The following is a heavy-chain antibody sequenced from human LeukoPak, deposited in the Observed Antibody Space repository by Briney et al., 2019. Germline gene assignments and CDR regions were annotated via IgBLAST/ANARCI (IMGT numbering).Heavy chain of an antibody. CDR2: IYHSGSS. Sequence: PSETLSLTCTVSGYSISSGYYWGWIRQPPGKGLEWIGSIYHSGSSHYNPSLKSRVTISVDTPKDQFSLKLSSVTATDTAVYYCARAGVGATAFDYWGQGTLVTVSS. D-gene: IGHD1-26*01. CDR1: GYSISSGYY. J-gene: IGHJ4*02. CDR3: ARAGVGATAFDY. V-gene: IGHV4-38-2*02.